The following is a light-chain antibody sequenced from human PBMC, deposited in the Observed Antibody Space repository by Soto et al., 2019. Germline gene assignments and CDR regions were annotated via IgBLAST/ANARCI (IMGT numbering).Light chain of an antibody. V-gene: IGKV1-5*03. Sequence: IQMTQSPNTLSASVGDSVAVTCRASENVNGHLAWYQQKPGKAPKLLIYEASILESGVPSRFSGSGFGTEFTLTINGLLPEDFVTYYCQQSYTSPVTFGGGTKVDIK. CDR1: ENVNGH. CDR3: QQSYTSPVT. CDR2: EAS. J-gene: IGKJ4*01.